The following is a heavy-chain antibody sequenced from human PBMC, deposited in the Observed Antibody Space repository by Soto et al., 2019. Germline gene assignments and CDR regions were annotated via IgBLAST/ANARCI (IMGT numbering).Heavy chain of an antibody. CDR2: AHHSGRT. Sequence: QVQLQESGPGLVKPSGTLSLTCTVSGGSMSSSNWWNWVRQSPGKGLEWIWEAHHSGRTNYNPSLNIRVPISVDKSKNHFSLKLSSVTAADTAVYFCARSEATGLDYWGQGTLVTVSS. CDR3: ARSEATGLDY. J-gene: IGHJ4*02. V-gene: IGHV4-4*02. CDR1: GGSMSSSNW. D-gene: IGHD1-26*01.